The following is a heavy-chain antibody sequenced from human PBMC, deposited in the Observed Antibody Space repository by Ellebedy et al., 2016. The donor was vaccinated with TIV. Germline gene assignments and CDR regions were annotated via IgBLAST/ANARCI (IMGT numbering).Heavy chain of an antibody. CDR1: GYTFSSSD. D-gene: IGHD2-2*01. CDR3: ARSKFGIIPTAHFDY. Sequence: AASVKVSCKASGYTFSSSDINWVRQATGQGLEWMGWMHPPSENTGYAQKFQGRVTMTRNTSISTAYMELSSLQSEDTAVYYCARSKFGIIPTAHFDYWGQGTLVTVSS. V-gene: IGHV1-8*01. CDR2: MHPPSENT. J-gene: IGHJ4*02.